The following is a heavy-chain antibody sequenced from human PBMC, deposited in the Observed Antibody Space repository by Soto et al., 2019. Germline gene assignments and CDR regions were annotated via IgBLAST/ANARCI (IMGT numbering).Heavy chain of an antibody. CDR3: ARHNTVMGGLNYYYGLDA. D-gene: IGHD5-18*01. CDR2: IYPGDSDT. V-gene: IGHV5-51*01. CDR1: GYDFSNSW. Sequence: PGESLKISCEGSGYDFSNSWVGWVRQMPWKGLEWMGIIYPGDSDTRYSPSFQGQVTISADKSISTAYLQWRSLRASDSAIYFCARHNTVMGGLNYYYGLDAWGQGTMVTVSS. J-gene: IGHJ6*02.